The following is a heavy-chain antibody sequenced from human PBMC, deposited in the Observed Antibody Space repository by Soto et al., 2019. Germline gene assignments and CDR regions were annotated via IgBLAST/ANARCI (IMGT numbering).Heavy chain of an antibody. CDR2: IIPILGIA. CDR3: ARDPSAGDSAGY. V-gene: IGHV1-69*08. J-gene: IGHJ4*02. Sequence: QVQLVQSGAEVKKPGSSVKVSCKASGGTFSSYTISWVRQAPGQGLEWMGRIIPILGIANYAQKFQGRVTITAXXSTSTANMELSSLRSEDTAVYYCARDPSAGDSAGYWGQGTLVTVSS. D-gene: IGHD2-21*01. CDR1: GGTFSSYT.